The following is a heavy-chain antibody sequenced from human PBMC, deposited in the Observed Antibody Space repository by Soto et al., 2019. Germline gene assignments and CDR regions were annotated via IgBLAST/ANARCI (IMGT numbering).Heavy chain of an antibody. V-gene: IGHV1-3*01. CDR1: GYTFTSYA. CDR2: INAGNGNT. J-gene: IGHJ5*02. CDR3: ARSSPPDIVATIPTFWFDP. Sequence: ASVKVSCKASGYTFTSYAMHWVRQAPGQRLEWMGWINAGNGNTKYSQKFQGRVTITRDTSASTAYMELSSLRSEDTAVYYCARSSPPDIVATIPTFWFDPWGLGTLVTVSS. D-gene: IGHD5-12*01.